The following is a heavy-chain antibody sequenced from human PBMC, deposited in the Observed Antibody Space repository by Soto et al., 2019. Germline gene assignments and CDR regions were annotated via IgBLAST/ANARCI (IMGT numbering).Heavy chain of an antibody. D-gene: IGHD1-1*01. CDR1: GYAFTTYG. J-gene: IGHJ4*02. CDR3: ARGRYEDY. V-gene: IGHV1-18*01. Sequence: QVHLLQSGAAVKKPGASVKVSCNGSGYAFTTYGIILVRQAPGQGLEWMGWISDHNGNINYAQKLQGRVTVTRDTSTSRAYMELRSLRSDDTAVYYCARGRYEDYWGQGALVTVSS. CDR2: ISDHNGNI.